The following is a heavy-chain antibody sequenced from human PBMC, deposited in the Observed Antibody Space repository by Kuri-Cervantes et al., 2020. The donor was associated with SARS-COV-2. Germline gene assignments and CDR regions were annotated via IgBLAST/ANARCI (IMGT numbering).Heavy chain of an antibody. Sequence: GGSLRLSCAASGLTVSSNYMSWVRQAPGKGLECVADIWSDGGNKYYADSVKGRFTISRDNSKNTLYLQMDSLRDEDTAVYYCARNLQRGLYYFDSWGQGNLVTVAS. V-gene: IGHV3-33*08. D-gene: IGHD3-10*01. CDR1: GLTVSSNY. J-gene: IGHJ4*02. CDR2: IWSDGGNK. CDR3: ARNLQRGLYYFDS.